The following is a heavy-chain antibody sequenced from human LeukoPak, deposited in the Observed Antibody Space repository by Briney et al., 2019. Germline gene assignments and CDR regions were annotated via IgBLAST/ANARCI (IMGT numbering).Heavy chain of an antibody. V-gene: IGHV3-7*03. J-gene: IGHJ4*02. CDR2: IKQDGSEK. Sequence: GGSLRLSCAASGFTFSSYWMSWVRQAPGKGPEWVANIKQDGSEKYYVDSVKGRFTISRDNAKNSLYLQMNSLRAEDTAVYYCARGEWLLNYYFDYWGQGTLVTVSS. D-gene: IGHD3-3*01. CDR3: ARGEWLLNYYFDY. CDR1: GFTFSSYW.